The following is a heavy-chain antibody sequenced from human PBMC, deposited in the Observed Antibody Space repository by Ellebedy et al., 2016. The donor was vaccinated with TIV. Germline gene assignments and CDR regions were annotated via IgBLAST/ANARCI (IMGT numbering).Heavy chain of an antibody. Sequence: GESLKISCVASGFAFSSRWIHWVRQAPGKGLVWVSHINSDGSSTTYADSGKGRFTISRDNAKDTVYLQMNSLRAEDTAVYYCGRDDRYALDVWGQGTTVIVSS. CDR2: INSDGSST. CDR3: GRDDRYALDV. J-gene: IGHJ6*02. CDR1: GFAFSSRW. V-gene: IGHV3-74*01.